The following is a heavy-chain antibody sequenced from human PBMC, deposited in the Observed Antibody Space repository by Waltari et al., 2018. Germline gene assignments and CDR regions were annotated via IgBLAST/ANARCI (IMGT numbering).Heavy chain of an antibody. CDR2: VFSSGNI. CDR3: ARDSSINDYDSSGYYPHDY. CDR1: GGSVSGYF. V-gene: IGHV4-4*07. J-gene: IGHJ4*02. Sequence: QVQLQESGPGLVKPSETLSLTCTVSGGSVSGYFWSWIRQPAGKGLEWIGCVFSSGNINYTPSLKSRVTMSIDTSKNQFSLRLSSVTAADTAIYYCARDSSINDYDSSGYYPHDYWGQGTLVTVSS. D-gene: IGHD3-22*01.